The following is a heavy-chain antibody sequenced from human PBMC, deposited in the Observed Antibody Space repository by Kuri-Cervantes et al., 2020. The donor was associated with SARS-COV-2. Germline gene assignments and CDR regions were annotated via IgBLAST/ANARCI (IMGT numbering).Heavy chain of an antibody. J-gene: IGHJ4*02. Sequence: ASVKVSCKASGYTFTGYYMHWVRQAPGRGLEWMGWINPNSGGTNYAQKFQGRVTMTRDTSISTAYMELSRLRSEDTAVYYRATTFAFLMGATYDYWGQGTLVTVSS. CDR1: GYTFTGYY. CDR3: ATTFAFLMGATYDY. D-gene: IGHD1-26*01. V-gene: IGHV1-2*02. CDR2: INPNSGGT.